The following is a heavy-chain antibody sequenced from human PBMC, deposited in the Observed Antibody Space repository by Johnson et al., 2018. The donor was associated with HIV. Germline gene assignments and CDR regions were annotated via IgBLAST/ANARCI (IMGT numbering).Heavy chain of an antibody. J-gene: IGHJ3*01. Sequence: MQLVESGGGLVQPGGSLRLSCAASGFTFSNFWMSWVRQAPGKGLEWVANIKQDGSEKYYLASVKGRFTISRDNAKNSLYLQMNSLRAEDTAVYYCKISSSTGFEFWGQGTMVTVSS. CDR2: IKQDGSEK. V-gene: IGHV3-7*05. D-gene: IGHD6-6*01. CDR1: GFTFSNFW. CDR3: KISSSTGFEF.